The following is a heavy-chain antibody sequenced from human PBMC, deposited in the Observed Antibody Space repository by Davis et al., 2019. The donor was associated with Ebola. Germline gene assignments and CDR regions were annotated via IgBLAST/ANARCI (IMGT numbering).Heavy chain of an antibody. Sequence: HSQTLSLTCAISGDSVSGSSGAWNWIRQSPSRGLEWLGRTYYSSKWYTDSTLSVKSRITISADTAKNQLSLHLDSVTPEDTAVYYCARGWLRSAFDQWGQGTLVTVFS. CDR1: GDSVSGSSGA. CDR2: TYYSSKWYT. CDR3: ARGWLRSAFDQ. D-gene: IGHD5-12*01. J-gene: IGHJ4*02. V-gene: IGHV6-1*01.